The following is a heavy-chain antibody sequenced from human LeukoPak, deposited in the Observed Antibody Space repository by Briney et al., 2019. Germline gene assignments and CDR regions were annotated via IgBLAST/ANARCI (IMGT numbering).Heavy chain of an antibody. CDR1: GFTFSSSA. CDR3: VRQFAS. J-gene: IGHJ4*02. V-gene: IGHV3-23*01. CDR2: IYGNGAGI. Sequence: GGSLRLSCAASGFTFSSSAMSWVRQAPGKGLEWVSGIYGNGAGIQYADSVKGRFTISRDNGKSSLYLQMNSLRVEDTALYYCVRQFASWGQGTLVTVSS.